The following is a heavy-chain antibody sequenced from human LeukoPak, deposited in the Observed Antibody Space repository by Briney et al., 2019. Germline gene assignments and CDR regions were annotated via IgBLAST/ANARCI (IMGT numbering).Heavy chain of an antibody. V-gene: IGHV4-61*02. J-gene: IGHJ4*02. CDR1: GNSISSGDNN. CDR3: ARASYSYDINGWVPFDY. CDR2: IYTSGST. D-gene: IGHD3-22*01. Sequence: PSETLSLTCTVSGNSISSGDNNWSWIRQPPGKGLEWVGRIYTSGSTNYNPSLKSRVTISGDTSKNQFSLRLSSVTAADTAVYYCARASYSYDINGWVPFDYWGQGTLVTVSS.